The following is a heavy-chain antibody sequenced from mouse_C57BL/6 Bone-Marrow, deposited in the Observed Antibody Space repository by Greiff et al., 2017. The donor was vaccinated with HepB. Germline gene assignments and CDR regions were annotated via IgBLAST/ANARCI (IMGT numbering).Heavy chain of an antibody. CDR2: IDPSDSYT. Sequence: QVQLQQPGAELVRPGTSVKLSCKASGYTFTSYWMHWVKQRPGQGLEWIGVIDPSDSYTNYNQKFKGKSTLTVDTSSSTDYMQLSSLTSEDSAVYYCARRHYGSSYYAMDYWGQGTSVTVSS. CDR1: GYTFTSYW. V-gene: IGHV1-59*01. J-gene: IGHJ4*01. CDR3: ARRHYGSSYYAMDY. D-gene: IGHD1-1*01.